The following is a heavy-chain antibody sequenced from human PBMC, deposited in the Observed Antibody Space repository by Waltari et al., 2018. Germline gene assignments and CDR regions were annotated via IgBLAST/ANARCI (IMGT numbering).Heavy chain of an antibody. Sequence: QVQLQESGPGLVKPSETLSLTCTFSAYSISSGYYWGWIRQPPGKGLEWIGSIYHSGSTYYNPSLKSRVTISVDTSKNQFSLKLSSVTAADTAVYYCARHKGVPTWDYWGQGTLVTVSS. V-gene: IGHV4-38-2*02. CDR1: AYSISSGYY. D-gene: IGHD2-2*01. CDR3: ARHKGVPTWDY. J-gene: IGHJ4*02. CDR2: IYHSGST.